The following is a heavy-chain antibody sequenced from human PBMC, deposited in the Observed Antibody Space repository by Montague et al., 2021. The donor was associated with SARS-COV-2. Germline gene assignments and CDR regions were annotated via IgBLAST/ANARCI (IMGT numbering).Heavy chain of an antibody. CDR2: IKQGGSEK. CDR1: GFIFSNFW. D-gene: IGHD2-2*01. J-gene: IGHJ4*02. V-gene: IGHV3-7*01. CDR3: ARDNIVIVPPAIFYDS. Sequence: SLRLSCSASGFIFSNFWMSWVRQAPGKGLEWVANIKQGGSEKFYVDSVKGRFTISRDNAKNSLYLQMYSLRAEDTAVYFCARDNIVIVPPAIFYDSWGQGTLVTVSS.